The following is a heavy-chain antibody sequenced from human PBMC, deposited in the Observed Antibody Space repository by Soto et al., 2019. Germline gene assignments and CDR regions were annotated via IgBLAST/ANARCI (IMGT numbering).Heavy chain of an antibody. CDR3: AREGYYSGSGNYSPPRYYGMYV. D-gene: IGHD3-10*01. V-gene: IGHV1-18*01. CDR2: ISAYNDYT. Sequence: QVQLVQSGAEVKKPGSSVKVSCKASGYTFISYGISWVRQAPGQGLEWMGWISAYNDYTNYAQKLQGRVTMTTDTSTRIAYLELWSLRSDDTAVYYCAREGYYSGSGNYSPPRYYGMYVWGQENTATVSS. CDR1: GYTFISYG. J-gene: IGHJ6*02.